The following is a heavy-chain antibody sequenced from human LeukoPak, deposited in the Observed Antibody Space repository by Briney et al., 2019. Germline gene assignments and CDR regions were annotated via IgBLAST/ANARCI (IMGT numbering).Heavy chain of an antibody. J-gene: IGHJ6*03. Sequence: ASVKVSCKASGYTFTGYYMHWVRQAPGQGLEWMGWINPNSGGTNYAQKFQGRVTMTRDTSISTAYMELSRLRSDDTAVYYCAVLEDIVVVPAAVHYYYYMDVWGKGTTVTVSS. V-gene: IGHV1-2*02. D-gene: IGHD2-2*01. CDR3: AVLEDIVVVPAAVHYYYYMDV. CDR1: GYTFTGYY. CDR2: INPNSGGT.